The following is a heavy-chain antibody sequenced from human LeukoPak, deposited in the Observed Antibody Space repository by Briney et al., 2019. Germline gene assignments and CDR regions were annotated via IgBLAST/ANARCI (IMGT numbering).Heavy chain of an antibody. D-gene: IGHD3-9*01. CDR2: IRYDGSNK. Sequence: GGSLRLSCAASGFTFSSYGMHWVRQAPGKGLEWVAFIRYDGSNKYYADSVKGRFTISRDNSKNTLYLQMNSLRAEDTAVYYCAKVGDHDILTGYYLSGAFDIWGQGTMVTVSS. CDR1: GFTFSSYG. J-gene: IGHJ3*02. V-gene: IGHV3-30*02. CDR3: AKVGDHDILTGYYLSGAFDI.